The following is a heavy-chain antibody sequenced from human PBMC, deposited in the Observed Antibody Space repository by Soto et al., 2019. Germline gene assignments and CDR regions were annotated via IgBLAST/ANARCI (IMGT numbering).Heavy chain of an antibody. CDR3: ARDVIAAPAIPLQNY. CDR1: GFTFSSYW. CDR2: IKKDGSEK. D-gene: IGHD6-13*01. V-gene: IGHV3-7*01. J-gene: IGHJ4*02. Sequence: QPGGSLRLSCAASGFTFSSYWMSWVRQAPGKGLEWVANIKKDGSEKYYVDSVKGRFTISRDNAKNSLYLQMNSLRAEDTAVYYCARDVIAAPAIPLQNYWGQGTLVTVSS.